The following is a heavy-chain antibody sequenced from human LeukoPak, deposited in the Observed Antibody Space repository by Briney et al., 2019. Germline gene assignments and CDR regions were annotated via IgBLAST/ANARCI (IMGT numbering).Heavy chain of an antibody. CDR1: GFTFGDYA. Sequence: GGSLRLSCTASGFTFGDYAMSWVRQAPGKGLEWVGFIRSKAYSGTTEYAASVKGRFTISRDDSKSIAYLQMNSLKTEDTAVYYCTRDSSEHDYGDYVPKPVRSGYYYYGMDVWGQGTTVTVSS. J-gene: IGHJ6*02. CDR3: TRDSSEHDYGDYVPKPVRSGYYYYGMDV. D-gene: IGHD4-17*01. V-gene: IGHV3-49*04. CDR2: IRSKAYSGTT.